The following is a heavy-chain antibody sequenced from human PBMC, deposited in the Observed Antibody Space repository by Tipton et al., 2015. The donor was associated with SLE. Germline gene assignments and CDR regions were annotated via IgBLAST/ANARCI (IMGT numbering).Heavy chain of an antibody. V-gene: IGHV4-34*01. CDR3: ARGVGATVY. CDR2: INHSGST. J-gene: IGHJ4*02. Sequence: TLSLTCAVYGGSFSGYYWNWIRQPPGKGLEWIGEINHSGSTNYNPSLKSRVTISVDASKNQFSLKLSSVTAADTAVYYCARGVGATVYWGQGTLVTVSS. CDR1: GGSFSGYY. D-gene: IGHD1-26*01.